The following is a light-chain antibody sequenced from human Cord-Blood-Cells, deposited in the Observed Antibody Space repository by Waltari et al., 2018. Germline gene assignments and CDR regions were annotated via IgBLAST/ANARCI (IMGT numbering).Light chain of an antibody. CDR1: QSLLGSDDGNTY. CDR3: MQRIECPYS. CDR2: TLS. J-gene: IGKJ2*03. V-gene: IGKV2-40*01. Sequence: DIVMTQTPLSLPVTPGEPASISCRSSQSLLGSDDGNTYLDWYLQKPGQSPQRLIYTLSYRAYGVAERFSGSGAGTDVTLKISRVEAEDVGVYYCMQRIECPYSFGQGTKLEIK.